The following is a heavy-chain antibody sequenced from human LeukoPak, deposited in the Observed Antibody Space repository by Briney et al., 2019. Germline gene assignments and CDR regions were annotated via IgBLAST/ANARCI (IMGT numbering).Heavy chain of an antibody. D-gene: IGHD5-12*01. Sequence: GGSLRLSCAASGFTFSSYGMHWVRQAPGKGLEWVAVIWYDGSDKYYADSVKGRFTISRDNSKNTLYLQMNSLRAEDTAVYYCARGYSGYDHAFDIWGQGTMVTVSS. V-gene: IGHV3-33*01. CDR1: GFTFSSYG. J-gene: IGHJ3*02. CDR2: IWYDGSDK. CDR3: ARGYSGYDHAFDI.